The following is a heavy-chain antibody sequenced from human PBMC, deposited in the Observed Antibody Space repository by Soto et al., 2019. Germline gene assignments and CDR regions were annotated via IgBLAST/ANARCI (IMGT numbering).Heavy chain of an antibody. V-gene: IGHV4-59*02. D-gene: IGHD6-19*01. CDR2: IFHSGSS. CDR1: GGSVTGFY. Sequence: SETLSLTCTVSGGSVTGFYWSWIRQPPGKRLEWIGDIFHSGSSNYNPSLKSRGTISVDTSKSQDSLRLTSVTAADTAVYYCGRAPGLGVAYIDYWGRGTLVTVSS. J-gene: IGHJ4*02. CDR3: GRAPGLGVAYIDY.